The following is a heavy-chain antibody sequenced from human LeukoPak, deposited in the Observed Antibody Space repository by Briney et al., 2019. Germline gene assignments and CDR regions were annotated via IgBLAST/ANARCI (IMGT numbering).Heavy chain of an antibody. CDR2: INHSGST. D-gene: IGHD3-9*01. CDR1: GGSFSAYY. J-gene: IGHJ4*02. Sequence: SETLSLTCAVYGGSFSAYYWSWIRQTPGKGLEWIGEINHSGSTNYNPSLKSRVTISVDTSKNQFSLKLSSVTAEDTAVYYCARQSYDVLTGYKKGGFDYWGQGTLVTVSS. CDR3: ARQSYDVLTGYKKGGFDY. V-gene: IGHV4-34*01.